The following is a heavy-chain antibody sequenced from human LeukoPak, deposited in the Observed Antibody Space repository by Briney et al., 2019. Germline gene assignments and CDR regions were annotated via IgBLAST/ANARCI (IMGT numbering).Heavy chain of an antibody. J-gene: IGHJ5*02. Sequence: SETLSLTCAVYGGSFSGYYWSWIRQPPGKGLEWIGYIYYSGSTNYNPSLKSRVTISVDTSKNQFSLKLSSVTAADTAVCYCARISGSYYLNWFDPWGQGTLVTVSS. CDR1: GGSFSGYY. D-gene: IGHD1-26*01. CDR2: IYYSGST. V-gene: IGHV4-59*01. CDR3: ARISGSYYLNWFDP.